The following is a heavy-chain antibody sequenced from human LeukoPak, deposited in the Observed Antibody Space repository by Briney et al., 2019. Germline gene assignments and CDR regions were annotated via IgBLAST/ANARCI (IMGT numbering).Heavy chain of an antibody. D-gene: IGHD3-3*01. J-gene: IGHJ4*02. V-gene: IGHV4-34*01. CDR3: ARGLNDSWTGENY. CDR2: INHSGST. CDR1: GGSFSGYY. Sequence: IPSETLSLTCAVYGGSFSGYYWSWIRQPPGKELEWIGEINHSGSTNYNPSLKSRVTISLDTSKSQFSLKVRYVTAADTAVYYCARGLNDSWTGENYWGQGTLVTVSS.